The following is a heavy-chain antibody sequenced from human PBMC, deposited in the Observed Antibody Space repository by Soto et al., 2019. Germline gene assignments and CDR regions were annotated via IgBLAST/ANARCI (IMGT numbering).Heavy chain of an antibody. CDR1: GGIFTNNA. Sequence: QVQVVQSGAEVKKPGSSVKVSCKVSGGIFTNNAISWVRQAPGQGLEWLGGVIPLFDTAYYAQIFRGRLRISADGATTTADMELSGLTSADTAVYFCATGGHNDGYNFYHGMDVCGQGTTVTVS. CDR2: VIPLFDTA. D-gene: IGHD5-18*01. V-gene: IGHV1-69*01. J-gene: IGHJ6*02. CDR3: ATGGHNDGYNFYHGMDV.